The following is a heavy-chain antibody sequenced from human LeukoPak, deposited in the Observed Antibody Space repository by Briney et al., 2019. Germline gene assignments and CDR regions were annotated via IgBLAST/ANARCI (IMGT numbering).Heavy chain of an antibody. J-gene: IGHJ3*02. CDR2: ISYDGSNK. V-gene: IGHV3-30*04. CDR1: GFTFSSYA. D-gene: IGHD2-15*01. Sequence: GGSLRLSCAASGFTFSSYAMHWVRQAPGQGLEWVAVISYDGSNKYYADSVTGRFTISRDNSKNTLYLQMNSLRAEDTAVYYCARGPNRLYCSGGSCYGAAFDIWGQGTMVTVSS. CDR3: ARGPNRLYCSGGSCYGAAFDI.